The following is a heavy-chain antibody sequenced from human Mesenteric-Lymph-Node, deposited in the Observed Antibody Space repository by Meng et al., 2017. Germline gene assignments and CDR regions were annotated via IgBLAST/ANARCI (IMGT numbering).Heavy chain of an antibody. CDR3: ARESLRVYGTDWYFYFDS. CDR1: GGSIGAYY. J-gene: IGHJ4*02. Sequence: SETLSLTCSVSGGSIGAYYWTWIRQPAGEGLEWIGRIYSSGTTYYNPSLKSRVTMSLDTSKTQFSLKLTSVTAADTAIYYCARESLRVYGTDWYFYFDSWGQGTLVTVSS. V-gene: IGHV4-4*07. CDR2: IYSSGTT. D-gene: IGHD6-19*01.